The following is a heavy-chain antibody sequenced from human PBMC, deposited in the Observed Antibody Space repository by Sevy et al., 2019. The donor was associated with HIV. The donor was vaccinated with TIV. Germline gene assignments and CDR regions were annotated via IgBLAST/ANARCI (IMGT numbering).Heavy chain of an antibody. CDR1: GYTFTGHY. CDR3: AGADYIGWSTLDAFDL. J-gene: IGHJ3*01. D-gene: IGHD6-19*01. V-gene: IGHV1-2*06. CDR2: INPKSGGT. Sequence: ASVKVSCKASGYTFTGHYMHWVRQAPGQGLEWMGRINPKSGGTNYAQKFQGRVTMTRDTSIITAYMELSSLRSDDTAVYYCAGADYIGWSTLDAFDLWGQGTMVTVSS.